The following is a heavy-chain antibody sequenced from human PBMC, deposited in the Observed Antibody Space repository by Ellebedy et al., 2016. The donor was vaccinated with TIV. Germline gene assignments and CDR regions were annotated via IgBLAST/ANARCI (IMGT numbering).Heavy chain of an antibody. Sequence: GESLKISCAASGFTFSSYGMHWVRQAPGKGLEWVANINQDGREKNYVDSVKGRFTISRDNAKNSIYLQMNSLRAEDTAVYYCARDRGTTMTVSDYWGQGTLVTVSS. CDR2: INQDGREK. D-gene: IGHD3-22*01. J-gene: IGHJ4*02. CDR3: ARDRGTTMTVSDY. V-gene: IGHV3-7*01. CDR1: GFTFSSYG.